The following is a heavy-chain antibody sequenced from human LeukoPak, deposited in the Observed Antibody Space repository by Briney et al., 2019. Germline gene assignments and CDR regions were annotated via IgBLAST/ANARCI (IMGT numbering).Heavy chain of an antibody. D-gene: IGHD3-10*01. Sequence: GGSLRLSCAASGFTFSSYSMNWARQAPGKGLEWVSSISSSSSYIYYADSVKGRFTISRDNAKNSLYLQMNSLRAEDTAVYYCARITMVRGVISYFDYWGQGTLVTVSS. V-gene: IGHV3-21*01. CDR2: ISSSSSYI. CDR1: GFTFSSYS. J-gene: IGHJ4*02. CDR3: ARITMVRGVISYFDY.